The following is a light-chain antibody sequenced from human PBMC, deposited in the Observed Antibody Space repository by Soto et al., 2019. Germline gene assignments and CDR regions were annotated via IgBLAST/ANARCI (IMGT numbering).Light chain of an antibody. CDR3: QQRSNWPPPVT. J-gene: IGKJ5*01. CDR1: QSVSSY. CDR2: DAS. V-gene: IGKV3-11*01. Sequence: EILLTQSPDTLSLSPGERATLSCRASQSVSSYLAWYQQKPGQAPRLLIYDASNRATGIPARFSGSGSGTDFTLTISSLEPEDFAVYYCQQRSNWPPPVTFGQGTRLEIK.